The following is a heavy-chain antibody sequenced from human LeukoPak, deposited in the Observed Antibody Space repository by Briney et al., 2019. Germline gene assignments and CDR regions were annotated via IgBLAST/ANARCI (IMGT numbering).Heavy chain of an antibody. V-gene: IGHV3-21*01. CDR3: ASGSYYDSEGDY. CDR2: ISSSSSYI. Sequence: GGSLRLSCAASGFTFSSYSMNWVRQAPGKGLEWVSSISSSSSYIYYADSVKGRFTISRDNAKNSLCLQMNSLRAEDTAVYYCASGSYYDSEGDYWGQGTLVTVSS. J-gene: IGHJ4*02. D-gene: IGHD1-26*01. CDR1: GFTFSSYS.